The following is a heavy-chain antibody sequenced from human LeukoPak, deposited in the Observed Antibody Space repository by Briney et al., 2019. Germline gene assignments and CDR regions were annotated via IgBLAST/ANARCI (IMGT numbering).Heavy chain of an antibody. CDR1: GFTFSNAW. Sequence: PGGSLRLSCAASGFTFSNAWMSWVRQAPGRGLEWVGRIKSKTDGGTTDYAAPVKGRFTISRDDSKNTLYLQMNSLKTEDTAVYYCTTEPAFWSRPWFDPWGQGTLVTVSS. CDR3: TTEPAFWSRPWFDP. CDR2: IKSKTDGGTT. D-gene: IGHD3-3*01. J-gene: IGHJ5*02. V-gene: IGHV3-15*01.